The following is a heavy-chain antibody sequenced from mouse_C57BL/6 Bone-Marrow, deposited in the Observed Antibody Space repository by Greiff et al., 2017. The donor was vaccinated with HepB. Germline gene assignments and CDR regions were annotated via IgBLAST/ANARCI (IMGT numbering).Heavy chain of an antibody. Sequence: EVNLVESGGGLVQSGRSLRLSCATSGFTFSDFYMEWVRQAPGKGLEWIAASRNKANDYTTEYSASVKGRFIVSRDTSQSILYLQMNALRAEDTAIYYCARDYDGYFYWYFDVWGTGTTVTVSS. CDR2: SRNKANDYTT. V-gene: IGHV7-1*01. CDR1: GFTFSDFY. J-gene: IGHJ1*03. CDR3: ARDYDGYFYWYFDV. D-gene: IGHD2-3*01.